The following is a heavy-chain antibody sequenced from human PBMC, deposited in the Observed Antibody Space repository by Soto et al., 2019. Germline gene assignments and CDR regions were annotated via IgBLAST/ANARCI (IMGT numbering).Heavy chain of an antibody. D-gene: IGHD2-21*02. Sequence: QVQLVESGGGVVQPGRSLRLSCAASGFTFSSYGMHWVRQAPGKGLEWVAVIWYDGSNKYYADSVKGRFTISRDNSKNTLYLQMNSLRAEDTAVYYCARGYGGNSASFDYWGQGTLVTVSS. CDR2: IWYDGSNK. J-gene: IGHJ4*02. CDR3: ARGYGGNSASFDY. V-gene: IGHV3-33*01. CDR1: GFTFSSYG.